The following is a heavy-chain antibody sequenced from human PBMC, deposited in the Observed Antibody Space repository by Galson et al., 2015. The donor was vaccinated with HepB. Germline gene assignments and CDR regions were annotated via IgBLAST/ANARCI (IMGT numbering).Heavy chain of an antibody. CDR1: GFTFSSYA. CDR2: ISSNGGST. D-gene: IGHD1-26*01. Sequence: SLRLSCAASGFTFSSYAMHWVRQAPGKGLEYVSAISSNGGSTYYADSVKGRFTISRDNSKNTLYLQMSSLRAEDTAVYYCVKESRELQGSRAFDIWGQGTMVTVSS. V-gene: IGHV3-64D*06. CDR3: VKESRELQGSRAFDI. J-gene: IGHJ3*02.